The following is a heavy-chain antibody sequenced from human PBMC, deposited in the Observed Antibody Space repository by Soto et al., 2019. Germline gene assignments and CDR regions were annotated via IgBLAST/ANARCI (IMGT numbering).Heavy chain of an antibody. CDR1: GGSISSGGYC. V-gene: IGHV4-31*03. CDR3: ARDPSGLGIGY. D-gene: IGHD7-27*01. Sequence: QVQLQESGPGLVKPSQTLSLTCTVSGGSISSGGYCWSWIRQHPGKGLEWIGYIYYSGSTYYNPSLKSRVTISVDTSKNQFSLKLSSVTAADTAVYYCARDPSGLGIGYWGQGTLVTVSS. CDR2: IYYSGST. J-gene: IGHJ4*02.